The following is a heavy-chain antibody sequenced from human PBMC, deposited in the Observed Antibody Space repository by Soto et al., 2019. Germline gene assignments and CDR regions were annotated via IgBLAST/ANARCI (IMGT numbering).Heavy chain of an antibody. V-gene: IGHV3-48*03. Sequence: VGSLSLSCAASGFTFSSYEMNWVRQAPGKGLEWVSYISSSGSTIYYADSVKGRSTISRDNSKNTLYLQMNSLRAEDTAVYYCAKEGAGYYDSSPYDSWGQGTLVTVSS. J-gene: IGHJ5*01. D-gene: IGHD3-22*01. CDR1: GFTFSSYE. CDR3: AKEGAGYYDSSPYDS. CDR2: ISSSGSTI.